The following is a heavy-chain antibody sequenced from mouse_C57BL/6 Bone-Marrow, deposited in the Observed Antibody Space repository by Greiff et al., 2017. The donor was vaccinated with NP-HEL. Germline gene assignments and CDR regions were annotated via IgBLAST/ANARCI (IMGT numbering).Heavy chain of an antibody. Sequence: EVHLVESGGGLVQPGGSLSLSCAASGFTFTDYYMSWVRQPPGKALEWLGFIRNKANGYTTEYSASVKGRFTISRDNSHSILYLQMNALRAEDSATYYCARSIDYDYADDPFYAMDYWGQGTSVTVSS. J-gene: IGHJ4*01. CDR1: GFTFTDYY. V-gene: IGHV7-3*01. CDR3: ARSIDYDYADDPFYAMDY. CDR2: IRNKANGYTT. D-gene: IGHD2-4*01.